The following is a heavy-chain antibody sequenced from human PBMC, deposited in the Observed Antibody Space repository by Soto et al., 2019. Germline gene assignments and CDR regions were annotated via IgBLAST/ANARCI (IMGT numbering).Heavy chain of an antibody. V-gene: IGHV4-39*01. J-gene: IGHJ4*02. D-gene: IGHD2-21*02. Sequence: SETLSLTCIVSGESISSSSYYWGWIRQPPGKGLEWIGSIYYSGRTYYNPSFKSRVTISIDTSKNQFSLKLSSVTATDTAVYYCARQRTPVVTQAYFDHWGQGALVTVSS. CDR1: GESISSSSYY. CDR2: IYYSGRT. CDR3: ARQRTPVVTQAYFDH.